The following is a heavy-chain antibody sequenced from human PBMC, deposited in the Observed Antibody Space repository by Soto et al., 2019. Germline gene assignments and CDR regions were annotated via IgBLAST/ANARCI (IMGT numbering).Heavy chain of an antibody. Sequence: SETLSLTCTVSGGSISSGDYYWSWIRQPPGKGLEWIGYIYYSGSTYYSPSLKSRVTISVDTSKNQFSLKLSSVTAADTAVYYCARDSGGYCSSTSCYDYHYYYGMDVWGQGTTVTVSS. V-gene: IGHV4-30-4*01. CDR1: GGSISSGDYY. CDR2: IYYSGST. J-gene: IGHJ6*02. CDR3: ARDSGGYCSSTSCYDYHYYYGMDV. D-gene: IGHD2-2*01.